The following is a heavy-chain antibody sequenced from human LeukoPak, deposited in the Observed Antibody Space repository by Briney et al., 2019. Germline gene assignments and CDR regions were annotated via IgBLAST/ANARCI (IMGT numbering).Heavy chain of an antibody. Sequence: GASVKVSCKASGGTFSSYAISWVRQAPGQGLEWMGGIIPIFGTANYAQKIQGRVTITADESTSTAYMELSSLRSEDTAVYYCAREGGSVGADEMYYFDYWGQGTLVTVSS. CDR2: IIPIFGTA. CDR3: AREGGSVGADEMYYFDY. D-gene: IGHD1-26*01. J-gene: IGHJ4*02. CDR1: GGTFSSYA. V-gene: IGHV1-69*13.